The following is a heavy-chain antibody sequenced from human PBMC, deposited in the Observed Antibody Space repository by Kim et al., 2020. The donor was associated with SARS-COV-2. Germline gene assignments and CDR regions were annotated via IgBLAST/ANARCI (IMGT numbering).Heavy chain of an antibody. CDR2: IYYSGST. CDR1: GGSISSSSYY. V-gene: IGHV4-39*01. CDR3: ARHVIITMIVVVGRPYYFDY. J-gene: IGHJ4*02. Sequence: SETLSLTCTVSGGSISSSSYYWGWIRQPPGKGLEWIGSIYYSGSTYYNPSLKSRVTISVDTSKNQFSLKLSSVTAADTAVYYWARHVIITMIVVVGRPYYFDYWGQGTLVTVSS. D-gene: IGHD3-22*01.